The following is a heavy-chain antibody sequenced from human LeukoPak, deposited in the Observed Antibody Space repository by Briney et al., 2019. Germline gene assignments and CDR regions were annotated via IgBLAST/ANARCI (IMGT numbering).Heavy chain of an antibody. CDR2: ITNNGDRT. J-gene: IGHJ4*02. V-gene: IGHV3-64*02. D-gene: IGHD3-22*01. CDR3: ARARYGGYYDY. CDR1: GSTFSSYG. Sequence: WGSLRLSCAVSGSTFSSYGMHWFRQAPRKQPEYFSAITNNGDRTYYADSVKGRFTISRDNYKNTLYLEMGSMRPEDTAGYYCARARYGGYYDYWGQGTLVTVSS.